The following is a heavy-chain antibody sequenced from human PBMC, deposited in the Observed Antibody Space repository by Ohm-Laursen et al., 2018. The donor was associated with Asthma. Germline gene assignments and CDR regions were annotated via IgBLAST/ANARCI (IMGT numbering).Heavy chain of an antibody. Sequence: SLRLSCTASGFTFSDYYMSWIRQAPGKGLEWLSYISGSASTIYYADSVKGRFTISRGNAKNSLYLQMNSLRPDDTAVYYCARIGPEWELPGREYSLHHWGEGTLVTVSS. CDR3: ARIGPEWELPGREYSLHH. CDR2: ISGSASTI. D-gene: IGHD1-26*01. V-gene: IGHV3-11*04. CDR1: GFTFSDYY. J-gene: IGHJ1*01.